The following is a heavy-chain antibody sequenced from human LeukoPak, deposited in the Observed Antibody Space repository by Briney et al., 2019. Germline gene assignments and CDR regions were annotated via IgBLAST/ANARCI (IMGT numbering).Heavy chain of an antibody. Sequence: GGSLRLSCAASGFTFSSYEMNWVRQAPGKGREWVSYIGVSGTTMYYAESVKGRFTISRDNAKNSLYLQINSLRAEDTAVYYCARERYCSSTSCPHGDLDYWGQGTLVSVSS. J-gene: IGHJ4*02. CDR3: ARERYCSSTSCPHGDLDY. V-gene: IGHV3-48*03. CDR1: GFTFSSYE. D-gene: IGHD2-2*01. CDR2: IGVSGTTM.